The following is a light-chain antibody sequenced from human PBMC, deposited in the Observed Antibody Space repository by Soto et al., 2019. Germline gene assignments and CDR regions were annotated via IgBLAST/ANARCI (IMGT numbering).Light chain of an antibody. J-gene: IGLJ3*02. CDR3: LLYYGGSWV. CDR2: NTN. V-gene: IGLV7-43*01. Sequence: QAVVTQEPSLTVSPGGTVTLTCASSTGAVTTGYYPSWFQHKPGHAPRALIYNTNDKHSWTPARLSGSLLGDKAALTLSGVQPEDEAEYYCLLYYGGSWVFGGGNKLTVL. CDR1: TGAVTTGYY.